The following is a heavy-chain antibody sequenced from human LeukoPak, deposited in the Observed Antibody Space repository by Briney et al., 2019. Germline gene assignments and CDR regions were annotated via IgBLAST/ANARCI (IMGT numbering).Heavy chain of an antibody. CDR2: IYDTGTT. D-gene: IGHD3-10*01. CDR1: GDSMFSRY. V-gene: IGHV4-59*11. Sequence: SETLSLTCSVSGDSMFSRYWSWIRQPPGKGLEWIGYIYDTGTTKYNPSLESRVTMSIDTYRRQFTMKLSSVTVADTAVYYCARGLRFGEFDPWGLGTLVTVSS. J-gene: IGHJ5*02. CDR3: ARGLRFGEFDP.